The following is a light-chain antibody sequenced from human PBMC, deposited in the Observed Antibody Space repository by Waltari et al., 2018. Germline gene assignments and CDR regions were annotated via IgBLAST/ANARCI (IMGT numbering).Light chain of an antibody. Sequence: IQLTQSPSSLSAYVGDRVPISCRASQGISSYLAWYQQKPGKAPNLLIYAASTLQSGVPSRFSGSGSGTDFTLTISSLQPEDFATYYCQQVSDDPRTFGQGTKVDIK. CDR3: QQVSDDPRT. CDR1: QGISSY. J-gene: IGKJ1*01. CDR2: AAS. V-gene: IGKV1-9*01.